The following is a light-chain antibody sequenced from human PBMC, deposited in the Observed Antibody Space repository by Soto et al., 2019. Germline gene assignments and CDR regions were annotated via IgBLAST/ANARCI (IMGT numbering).Light chain of an antibody. J-gene: IGLJ1*01. Sequence: QSVLTQPPSVSGAPGQRVTISCTGGSSNIGAGYHVHWYQQLPRTAPKLLIFDNNNRPSGVPDRFSGSKSGTSASMAITGLQAEDEADYYCLSYDSRLSASVFGTGAKVTDL. CDR1: SSNIGAGYH. CDR2: DNN. CDR3: LSYDSRLSASV. V-gene: IGLV1-40*01.